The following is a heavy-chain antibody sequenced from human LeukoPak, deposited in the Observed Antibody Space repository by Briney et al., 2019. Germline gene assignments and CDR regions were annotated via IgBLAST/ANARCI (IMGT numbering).Heavy chain of an antibody. CDR2: ISGSGGST. V-gene: IGHV3-23*01. J-gene: IGHJ4*02. CDR3: ARGVGIVGATGY. D-gene: IGHD1-26*01. CDR1: GFTFSSYA. Sequence: PGGSLRLSCAASGFTFSSYAMSWVRQAPGKGLERVSGISGSGGSTYYADSVKGRFTISRDNSKNTLYLQMNSLRAEDTAVYYCARGVGIVGATGYWGQGTLVTVSS.